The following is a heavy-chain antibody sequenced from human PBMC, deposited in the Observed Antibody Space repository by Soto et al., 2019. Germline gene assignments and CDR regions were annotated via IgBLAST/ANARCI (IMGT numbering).Heavy chain of an antibody. D-gene: IGHD5-18*01. Sequence: PSETLSLTCAVSGGSISSGGYSWSWIRQPPGKGLEWIGYIYHSGSTYYNPSLKSRVTISVDRSKNQFSLKLSSVTAADTAVYYCARTSMQSRGYSYGHGGTDVWGQGTTVTVSS. CDR3: ARTSMQSRGYSYGHGGTDV. CDR2: IYHSGST. J-gene: IGHJ6*02. CDR1: GGSISSGGYS. V-gene: IGHV4-30-2*01.